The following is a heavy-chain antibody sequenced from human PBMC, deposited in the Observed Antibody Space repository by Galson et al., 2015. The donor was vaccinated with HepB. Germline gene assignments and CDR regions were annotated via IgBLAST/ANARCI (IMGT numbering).Heavy chain of an antibody. D-gene: IGHD3-16*01. CDR2: ISGYSGNT. J-gene: IGHJ4*02. Sequence: SVKVSCKASGYTFSTYSISWVRQAPGQGLEWVGWISGYSGNTLYAQKLQGRVTLTTDTSTATAYMELRSLTSDDTAVYYCARDIGDGEDYWGQGTLVTVSS. CDR1: GYTFSTYS. V-gene: IGHV1-18*01. CDR3: ARDIGDGEDY.